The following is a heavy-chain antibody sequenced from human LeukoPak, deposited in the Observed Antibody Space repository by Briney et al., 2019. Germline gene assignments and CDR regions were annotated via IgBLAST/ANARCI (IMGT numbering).Heavy chain of an antibody. CDR1: GYSFTNYW. D-gene: IGHD2-2*01. Sequence: RGESLKIPCKGSGYSFTNYWVGWVRQMPGKGLEWMGIIYARDSDTRYRPSFQGQVTISADKSISTAYLQWSSLKASDTAMYYCARRRYCSSTSCYAGIDAFDIWGQGTMVTVSS. CDR2: IYARDSDT. J-gene: IGHJ3*02. V-gene: IGHV5-51*01. CDR3: ARRRYCSSTSCYAGIDAFDI.